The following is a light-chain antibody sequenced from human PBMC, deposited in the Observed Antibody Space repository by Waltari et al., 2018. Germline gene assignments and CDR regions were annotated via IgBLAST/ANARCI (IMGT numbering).Light chain of an antibody. CDR3: CSYAGSNTFVV. J-gene: IGLJ3*02. CDR2: EGN. Sequence: QSALLQPASVPASPRPSITIPCTGPSSDVGSYNLVSCYQQHPGKAPKLMIYEGNKRPSGVSNRFSGSKSGNTASLTISGLQGEDEADYHCCSYAGSNTFVVFGGGTKLTVL. V-gene: IGLV2-23*03. CDR1: SSDVGSYNL.